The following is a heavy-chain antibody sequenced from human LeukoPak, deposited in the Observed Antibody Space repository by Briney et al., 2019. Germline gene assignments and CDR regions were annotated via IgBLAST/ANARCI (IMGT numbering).Heavy chain of an antibody. CDR1: GFTFNSYT. CDR3: AELGITMIGGV. CDR2: ISTSSSYI. V-gene: IGHV3-21*01. J-gene: IGHJ6*04. D-gene: IGHD3-10*02. Sequence: GGSLRLSCAASGFTFNSYTMNWVRQAPGKGLEWVSSISTSSSYIYYADSVKGRFTISRDNAKNSLYLQMNSLRAEDTAVYYCAELGITMIGGVWGKGTTVTISS.